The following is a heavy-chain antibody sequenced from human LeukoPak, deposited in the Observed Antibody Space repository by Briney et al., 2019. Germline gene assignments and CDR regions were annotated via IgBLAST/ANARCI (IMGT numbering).Heavy chain of an antibody. Sequence: SVKVSCKASGGTFSSYAISWVRLAPGQGLEWMGRIIPILGIANYAQKFQGRVTITADKSTSTAYMELSSLRSEDTAVYYCARDRYSLLHPEGPPDAFDIWGQGTMVTVSS. D-gene: IGHD5-18*01. V-gene: IGHV1-69*04. CDR3: ARDRYSLLHPEGPPDAFDI. CDR2: IIPILGIA. J-gene: IGHJ3*02. CDR1: GGTFSSYA.